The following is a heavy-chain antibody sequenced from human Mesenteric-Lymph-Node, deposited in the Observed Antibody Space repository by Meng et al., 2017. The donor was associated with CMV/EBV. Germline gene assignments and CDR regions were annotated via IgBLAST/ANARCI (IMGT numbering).Heavy chain of an antibody. Sequence: SETLSLTCAVYGGSFSGYYWSWIRQPPGKGLEWIGSIYYTGYTHYRPSLKSRLTMSVDTSKNQFSLKLSSVTAADTAVYYCARGRYCSSTSCPPYYYYGMDVWGQGTTVTVSS. CDR1: GGSFSGYY. CDR3: ARGRYCSSTSCPPYYYYGMDV. D-gene: IGHD2-2*01. J-gene: IGHJ6*02. CDR2: IYYTGYT. V-gene: IGHV4-34*01.